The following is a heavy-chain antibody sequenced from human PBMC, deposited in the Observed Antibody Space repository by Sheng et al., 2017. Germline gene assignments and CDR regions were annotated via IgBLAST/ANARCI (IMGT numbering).Heavy chain of an antibody. D-gene: IGHD6-13*01. CDR1: GDSISNYY. Sequence: QVQLRESGPGLVKTSETLSLTCSVSGDSISNYYWSWIRQPPGKGLEWLGHIFYNGVTKYNPSLKSRVTISVDSSKNQFSLNLTSVTAEDTAMYYCARLFHARSSSWYFXPWGQGPLVTVSS. J-gene: IGHJ5*02. CDR3: ARLFHARSSSWYFXP. V-gene: IGHV4-59*01. CDR2: IFYNGVT.